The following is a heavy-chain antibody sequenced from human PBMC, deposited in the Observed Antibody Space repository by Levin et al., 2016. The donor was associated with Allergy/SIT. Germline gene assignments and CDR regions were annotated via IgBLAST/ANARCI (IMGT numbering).Heavy chain of an antibody. CDR1: GFTFSSYA. V-gene: IGHV3-23*01. Sequence: GGSLRLSCAASGFTFSSYAMSWVRQAPGKGLEWVSAISGSGGSTYYADSVKGRFTISRDNSKNTLYLQMNSLRAEDTAVYYCAKDGMIAARPAYSSSWYFGYWGQGTLVTVSS. D-gene: IGHD6-13*01. J-gene: IGHJ4*02. CDR2: ISGSGGST. CDR3: AKDGMIAARPAYSSSWYFGY.